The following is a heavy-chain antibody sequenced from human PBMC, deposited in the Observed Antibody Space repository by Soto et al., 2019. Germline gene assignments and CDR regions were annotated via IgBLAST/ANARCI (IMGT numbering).Heavy chain of an antibody. CDR1: GGTISGYY. D-gene: IGHD3-3*01. Sequence: SETLSLTCSVSGGTISGYYWTWIRQPAGKGLEWIGRIYSSGNTKYNPSLQSRVTMSLDTSNNQFSLRLTSVTAADTAVYYCARGQRFSDWFDPWGQGTLVTVPQ. CDR2: IYSSGNT. CDR3: ARGQRFSDWFDP. J-gene: IGHJ5*02. V-gene: IGHV4-4*07.